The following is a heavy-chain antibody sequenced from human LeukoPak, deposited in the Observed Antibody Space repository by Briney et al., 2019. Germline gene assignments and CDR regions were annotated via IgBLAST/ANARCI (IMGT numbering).Heavy chain of an antibody. Sequence: ASVKVSCKASGYTFTDYYVHWVRQAPGQGLEWMGRIGPNSGGTNYAQEFQGRVTMTTDTSISTAYMELSSLTSDDTAVYYCARDLEGYHYGSGNYPQWGQGTLITVSS. J-gene: IGHJ4*02. CDR2: IGPNSGGT. CDR1: GYTFTDYY. D-gene: IGHD3-10*01. CDR3: ARDLEGYHYGSGNYPQ. V-gene: IGHV1-2*02.